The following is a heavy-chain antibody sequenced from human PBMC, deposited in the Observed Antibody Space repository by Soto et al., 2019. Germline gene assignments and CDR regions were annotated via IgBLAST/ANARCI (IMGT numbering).Heavy chain of an antibody. CDR2: IIPIFGTA. CDR3: ARSVDTAMQGDYYYGMDV. V-gene: IGHV1-69*12. CDR1: GGTFSSYA. Sequence: QVQLVQSGAEVKKPGSSVKVSCKASGGTFSSYAISWVRQAPGQGLEWMGGIIPIFGTANYAQKFQGRVTMTADESTSTAYMELSSLRSEDTAVYYCARSVDTAMQGDYYYGMDVWGQGTTVTVSS. J-gene: IGHJ6*02. D-gene: IGHD5-18*01.